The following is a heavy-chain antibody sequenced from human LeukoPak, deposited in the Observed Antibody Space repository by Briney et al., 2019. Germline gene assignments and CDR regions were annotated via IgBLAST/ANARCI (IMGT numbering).Heavy chain of an antibody. D-gene: IGHD6-13*01. Sequence: PGRSLRLSCAASGFTFSSYGMHWVRQAPGKGLEWVAVISYDGSNKYYADSVKGRFTIPRDNSKNTLYLQMNSLRAEDTAVYYCAKDAAAGTRPYYSDYWAREPWSPSP. V-gene: IGHV3-30*18. J-gene: IGHJ4*02. CDR1: GFTFSSYG. CDR3: AKDAAAGTRPYYSDY. CDR2: ISYDGSNK.